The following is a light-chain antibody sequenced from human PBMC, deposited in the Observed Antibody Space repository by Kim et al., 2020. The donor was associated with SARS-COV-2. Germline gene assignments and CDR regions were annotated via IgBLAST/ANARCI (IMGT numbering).Light chain of an antibody. Sequence: ELTQPPSASGTPGQRVTISCSGSSSNIGSNTVNWYQQLPGTAPKLLMYSNNQRPSGVPDRFSGSKSGTSASLAISGLQSEDEADYYCATWDDSLKGRVFGGGTKLTVL. CDR2: SNN. CDR1: SSNIGSNT. V-gene: IGLV1-44*01. J-gene: IGLJ3*02. CDR3: ATWDDSLKGRV.